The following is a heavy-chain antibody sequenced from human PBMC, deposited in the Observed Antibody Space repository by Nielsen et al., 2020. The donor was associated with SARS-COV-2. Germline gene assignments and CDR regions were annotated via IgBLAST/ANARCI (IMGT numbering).Heavy chain of an antibody. J-gene: IGHJ6*02. V-gene: IGHV1-46*01. CDR1: GYTFTSYY. CDR3: AITSGRPDWLLFGVGDYYYYYGMDV. Sequence: ASVKVSCKASGYTFTSYYMHWVRQAPGQGLEWMGIINPSGGSTSYAQKFQGRVTMTTDTSTSTAYLELRSLRSDDTAVYYCAITSGRPDWLLFGVGDYYYYYGMDVWGQGTTVTVSS. CDR2: INPSGGST. D-gene: IGHD3-9*01.